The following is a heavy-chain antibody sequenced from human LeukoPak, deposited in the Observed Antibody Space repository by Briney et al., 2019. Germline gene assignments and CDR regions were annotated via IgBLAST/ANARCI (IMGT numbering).Heavy chain of an antibody. Sequence: GGSLRLSCAASGFTFSSYWMSWVRQAPGKGLEWVANMKYDGSEKCYVDSVKGRFTMSRDNAKNSLYLQMNSLRAEDTAVYYCARDIEAAGLFLDYWGQGTLVTVSS. J-gene: IGHJ4*02. D-gene: IGHD6-13*01. CDR2: MKYDGSEK. CDR3: ARDIEAAGLFLDY. V-gene: IGHV3-7*01. CDR1: GFTFSSYW.